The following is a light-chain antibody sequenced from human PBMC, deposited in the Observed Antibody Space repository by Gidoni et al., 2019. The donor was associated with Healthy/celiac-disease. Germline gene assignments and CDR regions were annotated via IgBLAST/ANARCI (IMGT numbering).Light chain of an antibody. CDR2: DDS. V-gene: IGLV3-21*02. J-gene: IGLJ2*01. Sequence: SYPRTQPPSVSVAPGQAARITRGGHNIGSKSVPWYQQKPGQAPVLVVYDDSNRPSGIPERFSGSNSGNTATLTISRVEAGDEADYYCQVWDSSSDHVVFGGGTKLTV. CDR1: NIGSKS. CDR3: QVWDSSSDHVV.